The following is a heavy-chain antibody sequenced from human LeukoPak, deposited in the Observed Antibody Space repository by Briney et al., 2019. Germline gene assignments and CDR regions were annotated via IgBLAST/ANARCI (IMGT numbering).Heavy chain of an antibody. D-gene: IGHD3-22*01. Sequence: PGGSLRLSCAASGFTFSSYAMSWVRQAPGKGLEWVSAISGSGGSTYYADSVKGRFTISRDNSKNTLYLQMNSLRAEDTAVYYCAKSPYYDSSGYPLSFDYWGQGTLVTVSS. V-gene: IGHV3-23*01. CDR2: ISGSGGST. CDR3: AKSPYYDSSGYPLSFDY. CDR1: GFTFSSYA. J-gene: IGHJ4*02.